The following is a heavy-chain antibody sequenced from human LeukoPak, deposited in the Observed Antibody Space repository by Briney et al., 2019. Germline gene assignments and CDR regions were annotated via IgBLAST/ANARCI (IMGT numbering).Heavy chain of an antibody. CDR3: ARDLSSSSWSVDYYFDY. V-gene: IGHV1-18*01. Sequence: ASVKVSCKASGYTFTSYGISWVRQAPGQGLEWMGWISAYNGNTNYAQKLQGRVTMTTDTSTSTAYMELRSLRSDDTAVYYCARDLSSSSWSVDYYFDYRGQGTLVTVSS. CDR1: GYTFTSYG. D-gene: IGHD6-13*01. CDR2: ISAYNGNT. J-gene: IGHJ4*02.